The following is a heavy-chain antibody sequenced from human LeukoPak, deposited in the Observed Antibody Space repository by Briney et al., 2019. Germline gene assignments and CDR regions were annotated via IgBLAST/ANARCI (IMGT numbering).Heavy chain of an antibody. D-gene: IGHD2-15*01. CDR2: IYTSGST. CDR3: ARALRYCSGGSCFHNWFDP. J-gene: IGHJ5*02. V-gene: IGHV4-61*02. CDR1: GGSISSGSYY. Sequence: SETLSLTCTVSGGSISSGSYYWSWIRQPAGKGLEWIGRIYTSGSTNYNPSLKSRVTMSVDTSKNQFSLKLSSVTAADTAVYYCARALRYCSGGSCFHNWFDPWGQGTLVTVSS.